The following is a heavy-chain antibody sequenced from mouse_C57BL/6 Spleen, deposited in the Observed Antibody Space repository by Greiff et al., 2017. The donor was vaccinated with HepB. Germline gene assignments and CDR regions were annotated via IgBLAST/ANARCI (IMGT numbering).Heavy chain of an antibody. D-gene: IGHD1-1*01. J-gene: IGHJ1*03. CDR3: TRDSDYYGSSYGYFDV. V-gene: IGHV5-9-1*02. CDR1: GFTFSSYA. Sequence: EVHLVESGEGLVKPGGSLKLSCAASGFTFSSYAMSWVRQTPEKRLEWVAYISSGGDYIYYADTVKGRFTISRDNARNTLYLQMSSLKSEDTAMYYCTRDSDYYGSSYGYFDVWGTGTTVTVSS. CDR2: ISSGGDYI.